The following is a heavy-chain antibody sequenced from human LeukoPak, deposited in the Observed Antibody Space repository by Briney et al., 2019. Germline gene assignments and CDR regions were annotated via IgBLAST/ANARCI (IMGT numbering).Heavy chain of an antibody. J-gene: IGHJ6*02. Sequence: SQTLSLTCTVSGGSISSGGYYWSWIRQHPGQGLDWIGYFYYSGSTYYNPAIESRVTISVDTSKNQFSLKLSSVIAADTAVYYCASHIAAAGTDYGMDVWGQGTTVTVSS. D-gene: IGHD6-13*01. CDR1: GGSISSGGYY. V-gene: IGHV4-31*03. CDR2: FYYSGST. CDR3: ASHIAAAGTDYGMDV.